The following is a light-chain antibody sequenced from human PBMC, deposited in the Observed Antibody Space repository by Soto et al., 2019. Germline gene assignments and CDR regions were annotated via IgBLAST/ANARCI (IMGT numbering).Light chain of an antibody. CDR2: AAS. V-gene: IGKV1-39*01. CDR1: QSISTY. CDR3: QHGYSTPLT. J-gene: IGKJ4*01. Sequence: DIQMTQSPSSLSASVGDRVTITCRASQSISTYLYWYQQKPGKAPNLLIYAASTLQSGVPSRFSGSGSVTDFTLTISSLQPEDFATYFCQHGYSTPLTFGGGTKVDIK.